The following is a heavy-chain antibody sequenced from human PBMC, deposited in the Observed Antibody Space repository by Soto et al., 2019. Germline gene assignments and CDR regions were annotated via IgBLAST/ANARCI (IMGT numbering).Heavy chain of an antibody. CDR2: IYYSGST. CDR1: GGSLSSYY. J-gene: IGHJ6*02. D-gene: IGHD3-22*01. CDR3: ARDPYYDSSGYLASYGMDV. Sequence: PSETLSLTCVVSGGSLSSYYWSWIRQPPGKGLEWIGYIYYSGSTNYNPSLKSRVTISVDTSKNQFSLKLSSVTAADTAVYYCARDPYYDSSGYLASYGMDVWGQGTTVTVSS. V-gene: IGHV4-59*01.